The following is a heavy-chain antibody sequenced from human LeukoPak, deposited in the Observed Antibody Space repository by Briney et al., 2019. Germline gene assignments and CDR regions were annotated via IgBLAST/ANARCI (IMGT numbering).Heavy chain of an antibody. CDR2: VLTDGSRI. Sequence: PSETLSLTCAVSGGSISSSNWWSWVRQPPGQGLVWVSRVLTDGSRISYADSVKGRFTISRDNAKKTLYLEMDSLRAEDTAVYYCARVAVGGTRAFDIWGQGTTVTVSS. D-gene: IGHD6-19*01. J-gene: IGHJ3*02. CDR1: GGSISSSNW. CDR3: ARVAVGGTRAFDI. V-gene: IGHV3-74*01.